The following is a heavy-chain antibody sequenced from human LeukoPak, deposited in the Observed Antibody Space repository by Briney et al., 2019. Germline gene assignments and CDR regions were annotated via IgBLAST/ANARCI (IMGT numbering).Heavy chain of an antibody. V-gene: IGHV3-23*01. CDR1: GFTFSSYD. CDR2: ISGSGGST. Sequence: GGSLRLPCAVSGFTFSSYDMSWVRQAPGKGLEWVSAISGSGGSTYYADSVKGRFTISRDNSKKTLYLQMNSLRAEDTAVYYCAKDRHAPGRYCSSTTCFPFDSWGQGTLVTVSS. J-gene: IGHJ5*01. D-gene: IGHD2-2*01. CDR3: AKDRHAPGRYCSSTTCFPFDS.